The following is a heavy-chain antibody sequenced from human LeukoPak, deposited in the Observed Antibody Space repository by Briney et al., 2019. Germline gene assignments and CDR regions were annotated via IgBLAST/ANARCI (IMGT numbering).Heavy chain of an antibody. CDR2: IGNRPTTI. CDR3: ATSGSYDVSWAFDI. J-gene: IGHJ3*02. CDR1: GFTFSTYE. Sequence: GGSLRLSCAASGFTFSTYEMNWVRQAPGKGLEWVAYIGNRPTTICYADSVKGRFIISRDNTKNSLYLQMNSLRAEDAAVYYCATSGSYDVSWAFDIWGQGTMVTVSS. D-gene: IGHD5-12*01. V-gene: IGHV3-48*03.